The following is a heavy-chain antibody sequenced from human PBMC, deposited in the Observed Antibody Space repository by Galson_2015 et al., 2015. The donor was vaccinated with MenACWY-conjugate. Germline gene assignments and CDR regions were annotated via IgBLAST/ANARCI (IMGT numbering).Heavy chain of an antibody. Sequence: SVKVSCKASGGTFSSYAISWVRQAPGQGLEWMGGIIPIFGTANYAQKFQGRVTITADESTGTAYMELSSLRSEDTAVYYCASGRELLANFDYWGQGTLSPSPQ. CDR3: ASGRELLANFDY. J-gene: IGHJ4*02. CDR2: IIPIFGTA. V-gene: IGHV1-69*13. D-gene: IGHD1-26*01. CDR1: GGTFSSYA.